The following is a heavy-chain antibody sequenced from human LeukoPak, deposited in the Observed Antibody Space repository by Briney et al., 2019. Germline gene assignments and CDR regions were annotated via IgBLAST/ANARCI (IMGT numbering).Heavy chain of an antibody. Sequence: PSETLSLTCTVSGGSISSYYWSWIRQTPGKGLEWIGYIYYSGSTNYNPSLKSRVTISVDTSKNQVSLKLSSVTAADTAVYYCARDFSDWSYFDSWGQGTLVTVSS. J-gene: IGHJ4*02. D-gene: IGHD6-19*01. CDR3: ARDFSDWSYFDS. CDR2: IYYSGST. V-gene: IGHV4-59*01. CDR1: GGSISSYY.